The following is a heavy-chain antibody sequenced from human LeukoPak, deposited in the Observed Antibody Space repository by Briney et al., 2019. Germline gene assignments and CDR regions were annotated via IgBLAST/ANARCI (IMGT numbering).Heavy chain of an antibody. CDR2: INSDGSST. CDR3: AREMVVAATAIGY. V-gene: IGHV3-74*01. D-gene: IGHD2-15*01. J-gene: IGHJ4*02. Sequence: GGSLSLSCAASGFTFSSYWMHWVRQAPGQGLVWVSRINSDGSSTSYADSVKGRFTISRDNAKNTLYLQMNSLRAEDTAVYYCAREMVVAATAIGYWDRATVVTVSS. CDR1: GFTFSSYW.